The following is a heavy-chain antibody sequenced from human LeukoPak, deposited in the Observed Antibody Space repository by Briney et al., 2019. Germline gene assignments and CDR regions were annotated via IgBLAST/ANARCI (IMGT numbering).Heavy chain of an antibody. J-gene: IGHJ4*02. CDR1: GFTFSSYG. CDR2: ISYDGSNK. CDR3: AKAGNYGDYAYYFDY. D-gene: IGHD4-17*01. Sequence: PGGSLRLSCAASGFTFSSYGMHWVRQAPGKGLEWVAVISYDGSNKYYADSVKGRFTISRDNSKNTLYLQMDSLRAEDTAVYYCAKAGNYGDYAYYFDYWGQGTLVTVSS. V-gene: IGHV3-30*18.